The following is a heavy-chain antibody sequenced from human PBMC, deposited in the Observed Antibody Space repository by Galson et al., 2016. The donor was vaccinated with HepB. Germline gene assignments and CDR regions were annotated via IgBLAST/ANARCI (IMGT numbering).Heavy chain of an antibody. J-gene: IGHJ6*02. CDR3: AREGTTGLDV. V-gene: IGHV1-2*06. D-gene: IGHD1-1*01. CDR2: INPNRGGT. Sequence: SGYTFTGYYLHWVRQAPGQGLEWMGRINPNRGGTNTAQKFQGRVTLTRDTSISTAYLELTRLKSYDTAVYYCAREGTTGLDVWGQGTTVIVSS. CDR1: GYTFTGYY.